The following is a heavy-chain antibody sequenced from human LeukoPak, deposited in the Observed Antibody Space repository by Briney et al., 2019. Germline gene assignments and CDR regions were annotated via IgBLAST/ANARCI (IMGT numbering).Heavy chain of an antibody. V-gene: IGHV3-23*01. D-gene: IGHD3-22*01. Sequence: GGSLRLSCAASGFTFSIYAMSWVRQAPGKGLQWVSSITSSGDGTYYADSVKGRFTISRDNSENMLYLQMNSLRVEDTAVYFCAKDRPNYYGSNGHYYRRDGDYWGQGTLVTVSA. J-gene: IGHJ4*02. CDR2: ITSSGDGT. CDR1: GFTFSIYA. CDR3: AKDRPNYYGSNGHYYRRDGDY.